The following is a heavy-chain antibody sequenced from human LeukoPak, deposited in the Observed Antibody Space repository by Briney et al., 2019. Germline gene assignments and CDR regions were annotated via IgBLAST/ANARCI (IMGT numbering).Heavy chain of an antibody. CDR1: GFTFSGNY. Sequence: GGSLRLSCAASGFTFSGNYMSWVRQAPGKGLEWVSVIYAGGAAYYADSVKGRFTISRDNSRNTLFLQMNSLRVEDTAVYYCARDPSGVAGDFWGQGTLVTVSS. V-gene: IGHV3-66*01. CDR2: IYAGGAA. J-gene: IGHJ4*02. D-gene: IGHD2-21*01. CDR3: ARDPSGVAGDF.